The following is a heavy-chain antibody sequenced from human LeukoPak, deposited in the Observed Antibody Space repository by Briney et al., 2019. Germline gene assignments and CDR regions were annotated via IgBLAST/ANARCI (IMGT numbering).Heavy chain of an antibody. D-gene: IGHD3-22*01. CDR2: IYYRGST. CDR3: ARLSGYSSGHYYSDY. CDR1: GGSLSSDY. Sequence: SETLSLTCTGSGGSLSSDYWSWVRQPPGEGLEWIGYIYYRGSTNYNPSLKSRVTISVDTSKNQFSLKLSSVTAADTAVYYCARLSGYSSGHYYSDYWGQGTLVTVSS. J-gene: IGHJ4*02. V-gene: IGHV4-59*01.